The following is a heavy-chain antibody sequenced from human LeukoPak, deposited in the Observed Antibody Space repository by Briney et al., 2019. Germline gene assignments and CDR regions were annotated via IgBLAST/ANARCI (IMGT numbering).Heavy chain of an antibody. D-gene: IGHD5-24*01. V-gene: IGHV3-74*03. J-gene: IGHJ4*02. CDR3: ARDNAYMLDY. CDR2: INTDGRTT. Sequence: GGSLRLSCAASGFSFSSYWMNWVRQTPGKGLVWVAHINTDGRTTTYADSVKGRFTVSRDNAKNILYLEMNRLRAEDTAVYYCARDNAYMLDYWGQGTQVTVSS. CDR1: GFSFSSYW.